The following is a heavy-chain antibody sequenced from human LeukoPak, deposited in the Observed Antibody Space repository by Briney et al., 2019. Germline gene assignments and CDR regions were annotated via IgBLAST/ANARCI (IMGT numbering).Heavy chain of an antibody. V-gene: IGHV4-59*12. CDR1: GGSISSYY. CDR2: IYYSGST. Sequence: SETLSLTCTVSGGSISSYYWSWIRQPPGKGLEWIGYIYYSGSTYYNPSLKSRVTISVDTSKNQFSLKLSSVTAADTAVYYCARVERRITMVRGVTAPSYYFDYWGQGTLVTVSS. D-gene: IGHD3-10*01. CDR3: ARVERRITMVRGVTAPSYYFDY. J-gene: IGHJ4*02.